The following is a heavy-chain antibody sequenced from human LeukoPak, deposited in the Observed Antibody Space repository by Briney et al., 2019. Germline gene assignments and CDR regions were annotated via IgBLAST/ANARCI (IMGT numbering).Heavy chain of an antibody. CDR2: IYSGGST. CDR1: GFTVSSNY. V-gene: IGHV3-66*02. D-gene: IGHD1-26*01. CDR3: ATAVGSQFYDMDV. Sequence: QPGGSLRLSCAASGFTVSSNYMSWVRQAPGKGLVWVSVIYSGGSTYYADSVRGRFTISRDNSKNTLYLQMNSLRAEDTAVYYCATAVGSQFYDMDVWGKGTTVTVSS. J-gene: IGHJ6*03.